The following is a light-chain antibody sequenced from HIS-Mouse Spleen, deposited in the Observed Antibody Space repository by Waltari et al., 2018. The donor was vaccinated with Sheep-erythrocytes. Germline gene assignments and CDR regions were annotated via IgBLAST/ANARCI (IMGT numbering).Light chain of an antibody. CDR1: QDISND. J-gene: IGKJ4*01. CDR3: QQYDNLLT. Sequence: DIQMTQSPSSLSASVGDSVTITCQASQDISNDLNWYQQKPGKAPKLLIYDASNLETGVPSRFSGSGSGTDFTFTISSLQPEDIATYYCQQYDNLLTFGGGTKVEIK. V-gene: IGKV1-33*01. CDR2: DAS.